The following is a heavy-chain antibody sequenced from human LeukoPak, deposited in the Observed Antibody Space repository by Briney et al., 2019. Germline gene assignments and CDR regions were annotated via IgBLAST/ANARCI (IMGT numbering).Heavy chain of an antibody. CDR1: GGSVSSGSYY. D-gene: IGHD4-17*01. CDR2: IYYSGST. V-gene: IGHV4-61*01. Sequence: SGTLSLTCTVSGGSVSSGSYYWSWLRQPPGRGLEWIGYIYYSGSTNYNPSLKSRVTISVDTSKNQFSLTLSSVTAADTAVYYCARSYGDYYYYGIDVWGQGTTVTVSS. J-gene: IGHJ6*02. CDR3: ARSYGDYYYYGIDV.